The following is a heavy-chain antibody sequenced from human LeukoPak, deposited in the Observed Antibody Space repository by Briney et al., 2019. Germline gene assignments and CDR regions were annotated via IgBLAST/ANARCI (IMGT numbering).Heavy chain of an antibody. CDR1: GYTFTGYH. Sequence: SVKVSCKASGYTFTGYHMHWVRQAPGQGLEWMGRIIPILGIANYAQKFQGRVTITADKSTSTAYMELSSLRSEDTAVYYCARTHYDFWSGYFEVPYGMDVWGQGTTVTVSS. J-gene: IGHJ6*02. D-gene: IGHD3-3*01. V-gene: IGHV1-69*02. CDR3: ARTHYDFWSGYFEVPYGMDV. CDR2: IIPILGIA.